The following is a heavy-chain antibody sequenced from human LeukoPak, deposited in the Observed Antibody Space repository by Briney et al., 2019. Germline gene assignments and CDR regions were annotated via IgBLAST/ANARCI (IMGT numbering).Heavy chain of an antibody. CDR2: ISSSGSTI. J-gene: IGHJ3*02. CDR1: GFTFSSHA. D-gene: IGHD3-22*01. Sequence: PGGSLRLSCAASGFTFSSHAMNWVRQAPGKGLEWVSYISSSGSTIYYADSVKGRFTISRDNAKNSLYLQMNSLRAEDTAVYYCSRAPQEYYYDSSGQQVAFDIWGQGTMVTVSS. V-gene: IGHV3-48*03. CDR3: SRAPQEYYYDSSGQQVAFDI.